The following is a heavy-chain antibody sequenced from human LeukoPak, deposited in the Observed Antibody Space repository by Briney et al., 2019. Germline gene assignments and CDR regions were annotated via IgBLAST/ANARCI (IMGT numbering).Heavy chain of an antibody. CDR2: IHPSGIS. J-gene: IGHJ4*02. V-gene: IGHV4-34*01. D-gene: IGHD5-24*01. CDR3: ARGRDRSKAGDH. Sequence: SETLSLTHAVYGGYCDVYYCSWLRQPPGKGLEWIGEIHPSGISYYHSSLLCRVTISIDTSKSQFSLRLTSVTAADTAFYYCARGRDRSKAGDHWGQGSLVTVSS. CDR1: GGYCDVYY.